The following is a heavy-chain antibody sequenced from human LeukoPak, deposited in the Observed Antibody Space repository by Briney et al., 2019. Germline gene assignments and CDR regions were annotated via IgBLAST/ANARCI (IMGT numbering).Heavy chain of an antibody. V-gene: IGHV3-30*02. D-gene: IGHD3-22*01. CDR3: ARAAYYDSTTIDY. CDR2: IRYDGSNK. Sequence: GGSLRLSCAASGFTFSSYGMHWVRQAPGKGLEWVAFIRYDGSNKYYADSVKGRFTISRDNAKNTLYLQMNSLRAEDTAVYYCARAAYYDSTTIDYWGQGTLVTVSS. J-gene: IGHJ4*02. CDR1: GFTFSSYG.